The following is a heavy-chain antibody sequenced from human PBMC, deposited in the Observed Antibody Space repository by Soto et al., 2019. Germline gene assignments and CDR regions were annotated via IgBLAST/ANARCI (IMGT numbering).Heavy chain of an antibody. CDR3: ASEYCSGGSCSNYFDY. J-gene: IGHJ4*02. Sequence: SETLSLTCAVSGGSISSSNWWSWVRQPPGKRLEWIGEIYHSGSTNYNPSLKSRVTISVDKSKNQFSLKLSSVTAADTAVYYCASEYCSGGSCSNYFDYWGQGTLVTVSS. CDR1: GGSISSSNW. D-gene: IGHD2-15*01. V-gene: IGHV4-4*02. CDR2: IYHSGST.